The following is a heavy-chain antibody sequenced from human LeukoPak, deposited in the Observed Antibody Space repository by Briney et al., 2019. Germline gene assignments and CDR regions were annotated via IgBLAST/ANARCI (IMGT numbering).Heavy chain of an antibody. CDR2: ISYDGSNK. Sequence: GGSLRLSCAASGFTFSSYAMHWVRQAPGKGLEWVAVISYDGSNKYYADSVKGRFTISRDNSKNTLYLQMNSLKAEDTAVYYCARDIEGDGYNYSPNYFDYWGQGTLVTASS. CDR3: ARDIEGDGYNYSPNYFDY. D-gene: IGHD5-24*01. CDR1: GFTFSSYA. J-gene: IGHJ4*02. V-gene: IGHV3-30-3*01.